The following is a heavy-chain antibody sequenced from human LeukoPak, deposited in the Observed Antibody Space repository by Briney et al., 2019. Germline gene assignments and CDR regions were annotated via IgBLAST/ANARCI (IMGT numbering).Heavy chain of an antibody. CDR2: KWYDGSNK. D-gene: IGHD4-23*01. Sequence: GGSLRLSCAASGFTFSSYGMHWVRQAPGKGLEWVAVKWYDGSNKYYADSVKGRFTISRDNSKNTLYLQMNSLRAEDTAVYYCAKAGGNSPFDYWGQGTLVTVSS. V-gene: IGHV3-33*06. CDR1: GFTFSSYG. J-gene: IGHJ4*02. CDR3: AKAGGNSPFDY.